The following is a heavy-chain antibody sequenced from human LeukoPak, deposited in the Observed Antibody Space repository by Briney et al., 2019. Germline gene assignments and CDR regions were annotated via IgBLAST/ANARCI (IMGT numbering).Heavy chain of an antibody. CDR2: INPNSGGT. CDR3: ASTDSYSSSYFDY. Sequence: ASVKVSCKASGGTFSSYAISWVRQAPGQGLEWMGWINPNSGGTNYAQKFQGRVTMTRDTSISTAYMELSRLRSDDTAVYYCASTDSYSSSYFDYWGQGTLVTVSS. CDR1: GGTFSSYA. D-gene: IGHD6-6*01. J-gene: IGHJ4*02. V-gene: IGHV1-2*02.